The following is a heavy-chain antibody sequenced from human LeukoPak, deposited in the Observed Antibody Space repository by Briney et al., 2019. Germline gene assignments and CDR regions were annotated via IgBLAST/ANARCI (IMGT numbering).Heavy chain of an antibody. Sequence: NPSETLSLTCTVSGGSISSYYWSWIRQPPGKGLEWIGYIYYSGSTNYNPSLKSRVTMSVDTSKNQFSLKLSSVTAADTAVYYCARVVDGTYCGGDCYLHWGQGTLVTVSS. J-gene: IGHJ4*02. CDR2: IYYSGST. D-gene: IGHD2-21*02. CDR3: ARVVDGTYCGGDCYLH. CDR1: GGSISSYY. V-gene: IGHV4-59*12.